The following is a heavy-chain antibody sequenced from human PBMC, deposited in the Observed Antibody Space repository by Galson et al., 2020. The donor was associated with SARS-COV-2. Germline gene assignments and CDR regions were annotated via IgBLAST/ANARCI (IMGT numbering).Heavy chain of an antibody. CDR3: ARERGSNRAVAGTRSLDY. V-gene: IGHV3-30-3*01. CDR2: ISYDGSNK. J-gene: IGHJ4*02. D-gene: IGHD6-19*01. CDR1: GFTFSSYA. Sequence: GGSLRLSCAASGFTFSSYAMHWVRQAPGKGLEWVAVISYDGSNKYYADSVKGRFTISRDNSKNTLYLQMNSLRAEDTAVYYCARERGSNRAVAGTRSLDYWGQGTLVTVSS.